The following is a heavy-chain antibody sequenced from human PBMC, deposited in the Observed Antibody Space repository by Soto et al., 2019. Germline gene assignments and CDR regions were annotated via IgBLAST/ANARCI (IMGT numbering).Heavy chain of an antibody. D-gene: IGHD6-6*01. V-gene: IGHV3-21*01. Sequence: GSLRLSCAASGFTFSSYSMNWVRQAPGKGLEWVSSISSGSSYIYYADSVKGRFTISRDNAKNSLYLQMNSLRAEDTAVYYCARNEYSSSWGGRYYYYYGMDVWGQGTTVTVSS. CDR1: GFTFSSYS. CDR2: ISSGSSYI. J-gene: IGHJ6*02. CDR3: ARNEYSSSWGGRYYYYYGMDV.